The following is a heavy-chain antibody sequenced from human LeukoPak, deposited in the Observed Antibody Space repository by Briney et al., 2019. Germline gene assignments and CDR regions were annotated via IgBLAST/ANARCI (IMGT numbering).Heavy chain of an antibody. CDR3: AKDPTTYYDSSGYGRYNWFDP. V-gene: IGHV3-23*01. Sequence: GGSLRLSCAASGFTFSSYAMSWVRQAPGKGLEWVPAISGSGGSTYYADSVKGRFTISRDNPKNTQYLQMNSLRAEDTAVYYCAKDPTTYYDSSGYGRYNWFDPWGQGTLVTVSS. D-gene: IGHD3-22*01. J-gene: IGHJ5*02. CDR2: ISGSGGST. CDR1: GFTFSSYA.